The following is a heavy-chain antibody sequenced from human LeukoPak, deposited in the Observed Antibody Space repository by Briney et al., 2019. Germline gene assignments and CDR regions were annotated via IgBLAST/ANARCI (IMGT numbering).Heavy chain of an antibody. D-gene: IGHD3-10*01. Sequence: PGRSLRLSCAASGFTFSSYGMHWVRQAPGKGLEWVAVISYDGSNKYYADSVKGRFTISRDNSKNTLYLQMNSLRAEDTAVYYCANWYGSESGTLGYWGQGTLVTVSS. CDR2: ISYDGSNK. V-gene: IGHV3-30*18. J-gene: IGHJ4*02. CDR1: GFTFSSYG. CDR3: ANWYGSESGTLGY.